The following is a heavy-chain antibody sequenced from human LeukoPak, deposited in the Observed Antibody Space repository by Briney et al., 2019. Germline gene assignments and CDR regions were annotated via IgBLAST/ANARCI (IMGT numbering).Heavy chain of an antibody. CDR3: ARARAFDI. V-gene: IGHV4-61*05. CDR2: IYYSGST. Sequence: SETLSLTCTVSGGSISSSSYYWGWIRQPPGKGLEWIGHIYYSGSTNYNPSLKSRVTISVDTSRNQFSLKLSSVTAADTAVYYCARARAFDIWGQGTMVTVSS. CDR1: GGSISSSSYY. J-gene: IGHJ3*02.